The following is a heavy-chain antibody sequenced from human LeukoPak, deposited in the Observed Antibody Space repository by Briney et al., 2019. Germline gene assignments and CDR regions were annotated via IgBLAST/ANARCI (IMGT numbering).Heavy chain of an antibody. D-gene: IGHD6-25*01. Sequence: GGSLRLSCAASGFTFSNYGMSWVRQAPGKGLEWVSAISGSASNTYYADSVKGRFTISRDNSKNTLSLQMNNLRDEDTAVYYYAKDLSPAAAWGQGTLVTVSS. CDR2: ISGSASNT. V-gene: IGHV3-23*01. J-gene: IGHJ5*02. CDR3: AKDLSPAAA. CDR1: GFTFSNYG.